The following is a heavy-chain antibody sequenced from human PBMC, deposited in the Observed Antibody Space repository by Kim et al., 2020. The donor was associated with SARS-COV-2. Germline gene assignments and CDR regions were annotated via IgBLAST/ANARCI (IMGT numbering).Heavy chain of an antibody. D-gene: IGHD6-19*01. CDR3: AKDPPPPTSGWYK. V-gene: IGHV3-23*01. Sequence: YYADSWQGRFPISRDNTKNTLYLQMNSLRAEDKAVYYRAKDPPPPTSGWYKWGQGTLVTVSS. J-gene: IGHJ4*02.